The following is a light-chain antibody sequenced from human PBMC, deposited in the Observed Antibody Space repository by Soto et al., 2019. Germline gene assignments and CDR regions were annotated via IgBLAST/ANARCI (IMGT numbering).Light chain of an antibody. CDR1: QSVIRY. V-gene: IGKV3-11*01. J-gene: IGKJ1*01. CDR3: QHRFNWPWT. Sequence: EIVLTQSPATLSLSPGERATLSCRASQSVIRYLAWYQQRPGQAPRLLISDASYRATGIPARFSVSGSGTDFTLAISSLEPEDFAGYYCQHRFNWPWTFGQGTKVEIK. CDR2: DAS.